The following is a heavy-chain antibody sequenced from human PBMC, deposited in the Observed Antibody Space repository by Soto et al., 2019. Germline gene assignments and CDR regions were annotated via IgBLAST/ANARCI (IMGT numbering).Heavy chain of an antibody. CDR1: GFTLSSYS. CDR2: ISSSSSTI. Sequence: PGGSLRLSCAASGFTLSSYSMNWVRQAPGKGLEWVSYISSSSSTIYYADSVKGRFTISRDNAKNSLYLQMNSLRAEDTAVYYCPRTATGYRDAFDIWGQGTMVTVSS. V-gene: IGHV3-48*01. D-gene: IGHD3-9*01. J-gene: IGHJ3*02. CDR3: PRTATGYRDAFDI.